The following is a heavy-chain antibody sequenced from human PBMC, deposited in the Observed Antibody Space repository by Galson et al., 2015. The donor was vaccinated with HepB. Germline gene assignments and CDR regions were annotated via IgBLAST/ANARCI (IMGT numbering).Heavy chain of an antibody. Sequence: SLRLSCAASGFTFSSYSMNWVRQAPGKGLEWVSYISSGSIIIYYADSVKGRFTISRDNAKNSLYLQMNSLRDEDTAVYYCARVEGFCSGGSCNSRKDYYYGMDVWGQGTTGTVSS. D-gene: IGHD2-15*01. J-gene: IGHJ6*02. CDR3: ARVEGFCSGGSCNSRKDYYYGMDV. CDR1: GFTFSSYS. V-gene: IGHV3-48*02. CDR2: ISSGSIII.